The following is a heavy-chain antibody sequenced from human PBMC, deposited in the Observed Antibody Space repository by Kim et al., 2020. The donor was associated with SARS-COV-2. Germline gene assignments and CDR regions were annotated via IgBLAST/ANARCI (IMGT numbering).Heavy chain of an antibody. CDR3: ARDKIDSLGNFYYGLDV. D-gene: IGHD5-18*01. CDR1: GFTFSAHP. V-gene: IGHV3-30*04. CDR2: ILSDGTRT. Sequence: GGSLRLSCAASGFTFSAHPIHWVRQAPGKGLEWVAVILSDGTRTYYADSVQGRFTISRDNSKSTLYLQMNSLRPEDTAVYYCARDKIDSLGNFYYGLDV. J-gene: IGHJ6*01.